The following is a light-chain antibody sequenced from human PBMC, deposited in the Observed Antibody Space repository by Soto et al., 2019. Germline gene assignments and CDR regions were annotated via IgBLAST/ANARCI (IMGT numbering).Light chain of an antibody. CDR3: MESSQIPNT. CDR1: ESLADWGGSNF. Sequence: EIVLTQTPLSLSVTPGLPASISCKSSESLADWGGSNFLYWYLQRPGQPPTLLMYEVSHRFSGVPYRFSGSGSGTDFTLIISRVEADDAGIYYYMESSQIPNTFGQGTKLEIK. CDR2: EVS. V-gene: IGKV2D-29*01. J-gene: IGKJ2*01.